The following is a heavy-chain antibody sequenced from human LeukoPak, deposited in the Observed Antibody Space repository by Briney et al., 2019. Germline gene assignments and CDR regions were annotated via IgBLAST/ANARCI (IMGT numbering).Heavy chain of an antibody. CDR3: ARDATTQAFDI. J-gene: IGHJ3*02. V-gene: IGHV4-61*01. D-gene: IGHD4-17*01. Sequence: PSETLSLTCTVSGGSVSSGSYYWSWIRQPPGKGLEWIGFIYYSGSTNYNPSLKSRVTISVDTSKNQFSLKLSSVTAADTAVYYCARDATTQAFDIWGQGTMVTVSS. CDR2: IYYSGST. CDR1: GGSVSSGSYY.